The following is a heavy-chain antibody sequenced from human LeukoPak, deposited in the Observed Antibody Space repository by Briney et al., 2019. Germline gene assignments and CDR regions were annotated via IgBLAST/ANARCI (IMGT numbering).Heavy chain of an antibody. CDR1: GYTFTSYY. CDR3: ARAYGDYNWFDP. V-gene: IGHV1-46*01. J-gene: IGHJ5*02. CDR2: INPGGGST. D-gene: IGHD4-17*01. Sequence: ASVKVSCKASGYTFTSYYMHWVRQAPGQGLEWMGIINPGGGSTSYAQKFQGRVTMTRDTSTSTVYMELSSLRSEDTAVYYCARAYGDYNWFDPWGQGTLVTVSS.